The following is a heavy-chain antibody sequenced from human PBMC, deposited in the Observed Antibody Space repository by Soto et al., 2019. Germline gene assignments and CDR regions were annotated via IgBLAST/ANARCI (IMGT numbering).Heavy chain of an antibody. CDR1: GFTFTSSA. CDR2: IVVGSGNT. J-gene: IGHJ4*02. D-gene: IGHD6-13*01. CDR3: AAAGLIAAPAAFDY. Sequence: ASVKVSCKASGFTFTSSAVQWVRQARGQRLEWIGWIVVGSGNTNYAQKFQERVTITRDMSTSTAYMELSSLRSEDTAVYYCAAAGLIAAPAAFDYWGQGTLVTVSS. V-gene: IGHV1-58*01.